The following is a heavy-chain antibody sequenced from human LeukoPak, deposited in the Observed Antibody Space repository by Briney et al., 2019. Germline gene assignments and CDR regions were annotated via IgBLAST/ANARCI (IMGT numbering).Heavy chain of an antibody. D-gene: IGHD4-17*01. J-gene: IGHJ5*02. V-gene: IGHV3-23*01. CDR2: ISGSGGST. Sequence: GGSLRLSCAASGFTFSSYGMSWVRQAPGKGLEWVSAISGSGGSTYYADSVKGRFTISRDNSKNTLYLQMNSLRAEDTAVYYCAKHVKVTNRAWFDPWGQGTLVTASS. CDR3: AKHVKVTNRAWFDP. CDR1: GFTFSSYG.